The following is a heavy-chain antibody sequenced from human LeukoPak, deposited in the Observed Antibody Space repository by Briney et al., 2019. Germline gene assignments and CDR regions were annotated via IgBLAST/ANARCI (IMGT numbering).Heavy chain of an antibody. V-gene: IGHV1-18*01. CDR3: ARDRAGPPDPFDP. Sequence: GASVKVSCKASGYTFTSYGISWVRQAPGQGVEWMGWISAYNGNTNYAQKLQGRVTMATDTSTSTAYMELRSLRSDDTAVYYCARDRAGPPDPFDPWGQGTLVTVSS. CDR1: GYTFTSYG. J-gene: IGHJ5*02. CDR2: ISAYNGNT. D-gene: IGHD1-14*01.